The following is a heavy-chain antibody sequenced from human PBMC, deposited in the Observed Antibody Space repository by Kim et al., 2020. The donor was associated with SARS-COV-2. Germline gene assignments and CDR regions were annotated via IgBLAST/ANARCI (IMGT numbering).Heavy chain of an antibody. CDR3: ARHSPTLLEDFDY. J-gene: IGHJ4*02. Sequence: YSPSFQGHVTISADKSISTAYLQWSSLKASDTAMYYCARHSPTLLEDFDYWGQGTLVTVSS. V-gene: IGHV5-10-1*01. D-gene: IGHD1-1*01.